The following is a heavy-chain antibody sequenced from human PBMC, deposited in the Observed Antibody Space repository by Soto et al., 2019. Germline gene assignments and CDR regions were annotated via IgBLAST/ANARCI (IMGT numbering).Heavy chain of an antibody. V-gene: IGHV4-34*01. CDR3: ATETSHYDSDAHNKSFLFDS. J-gene: IGHJ4*02. CDR2: IGHAGAT. Sequence: SETWSLTCDVYGGSFSGHFWGWIRQSPERGLEWIGEIGHAGATNYKASLQSRVIISLDTSKNQFSLRLSSVTAADTAVYCCATETSHYDSDAHNKSFLFDSWAQGTPV. D-gene: IGHD3-22*01. CDR1: GGSFSGHF.